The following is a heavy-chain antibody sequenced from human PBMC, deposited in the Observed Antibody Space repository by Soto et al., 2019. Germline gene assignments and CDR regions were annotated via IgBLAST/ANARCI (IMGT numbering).Heavy chain of an antibody. Sequence: RGESLKISCKGSGYSFTSYWIGWVRQMPGKGLEWMGIIYPGDSDTRYSPSFQGQVTISADKSISTAYLQWSSLKASDTAMYYCARLLDYYGSGSYFFDYWGQGTLVTVSS. CDR2: IYPGDSDT. V-gene: IGHV5-51*01. D-gene: IGHD3-10*01. CDR1: GYSFTSYW. J-gene: IGHJ4*02. CDR3: ARLLDYYGSGSYFFDY.